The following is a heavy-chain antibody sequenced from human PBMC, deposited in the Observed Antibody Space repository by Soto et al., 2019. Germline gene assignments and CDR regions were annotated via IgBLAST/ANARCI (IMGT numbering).Heavy chain of an antibody. V-gene: IGHV5-10-1*01. D-gene: IGHD3-22*01. CDR2: IDPSDSYT. J-gene: IGHJ3*02. CDR3: ATPSQYYYDRSGYPI. Sequence: GESLKISCKGSGYSFTSYWISWVRQMPGKGLEWMGRIDPSDSYTNYSPSFQGHVTISADKSISTAYLQWSSLKASDTAMYYCATPSQYYYDRSGYPIWGQGTMVTVSS. CDR1: GYSFTSYW.